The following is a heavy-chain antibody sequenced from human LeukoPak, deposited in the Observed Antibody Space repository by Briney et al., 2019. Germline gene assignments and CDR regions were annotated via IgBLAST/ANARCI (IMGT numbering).Heavy chain of an antibody. CDR3: ARKIRLRYFDWLLGGYFDY. V-gene: IGHV4-34*01. D-gene: IGHD3-9*01. Sequence: SETLSLTCAVYGGSFSGYYWSWIRQPPGKGLEWIGEIDHSGSAYYNPSLKSRVTISVDTSKNQFSLKLSSVTAADTAVYYCARKIRLRYFDWLLGGYFDYWGQGTLVTVSS. CDR1: GGSFSGYY. CDR2: IDHSGSA. J-gene: IGHJ4*02.